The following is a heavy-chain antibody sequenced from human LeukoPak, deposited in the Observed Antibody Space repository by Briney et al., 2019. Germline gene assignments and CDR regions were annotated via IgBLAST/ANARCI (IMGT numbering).Heavy chain of an antibody. CDR1: GYTFTSYY. D-gene: IGHD4-17*01. CDR2: INPNDGST. V-gene: IGHV1-46*01. J-gene: IGHJ4*02. CDR3: ARGDYEDFRSLFDY. Sequence: GASVKVSCKASGYTFTSYYMHWVRQAPGQGLEWMGIINPNDGSTNYAQKFQGRVTMTRDTSTSTVYMGLSSLRSEDTAVYYCARGDYEDFRSLFDYWGQGTLVTVSS.